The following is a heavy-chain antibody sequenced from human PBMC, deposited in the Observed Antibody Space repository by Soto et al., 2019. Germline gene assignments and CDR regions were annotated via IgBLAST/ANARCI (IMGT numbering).Heavy chain of an antibody. J-gene: IGHJ3*02. CDR3: ARDVDYGDYDAFDI. Sequence: ASVKVSCKASGYTFTSYGISCVRQAPGQGLEWMGWISAYNGNTNYAQKLQGGVTMTTDTSTSTAYMELRSLRSDDTAVYYCARDVDYGDYDAFDIWGQGTMVTV. D-gene: IGHD4-17*01. CDR2: ISAYNGNT. V-gene: IGHV1-18*01. CDR1: GYTFTSYG.